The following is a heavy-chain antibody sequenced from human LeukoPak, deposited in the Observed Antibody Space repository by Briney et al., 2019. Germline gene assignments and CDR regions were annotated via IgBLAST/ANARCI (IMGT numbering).Heavy chain of an antibody. CDR2: ISAYNGNT. D-gene: IGHD3-9*01. J-gene: IGHJ4*02. CDR1: GYTFTSYG. V-gene: IGHV1-18*01. Sequence: GASVKVSCKASGYTFTSYGISWVRQAPGQGLEWMGWISAYNGNTNYAQKLQGRVTMTTDTSTSTAYMELRSLRSDDTAVYYCAGGVLRYFDWPVWYYFDYWGPGTLVAVSS. CDR3: AGGVLRYFDWPVWYYFDY.